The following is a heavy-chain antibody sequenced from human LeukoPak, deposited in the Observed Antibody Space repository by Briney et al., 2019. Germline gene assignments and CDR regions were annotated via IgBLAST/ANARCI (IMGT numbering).Heavy chain of an antibody. CDR3: VKDYDSSGYYPSY. Sequence: PGGSLRLSCEASGFTFDDYAMHWVRQAPGKGLEWVSGISWNSGGIGYAGSVKGRFTISRDSAKNSLYLQMNSLRAEDTALYYCVKDYDSSGYYPSYWGQGTLVTVSS. V-gene: IGHV3-9*01. J-gene: IGHJ4*02. D-gene: IGHD3-22*01. CDR1: GFTFDDYA. CDR2: ISWNSGGI.